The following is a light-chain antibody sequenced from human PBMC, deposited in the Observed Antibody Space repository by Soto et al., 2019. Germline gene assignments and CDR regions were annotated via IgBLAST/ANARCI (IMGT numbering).Light chain of an antibody. J-gene: IGKJ5*01. Sequence: DIQMTQSPSSVSASLGDRVTITCRASQGIRSWLAWYQQKPGTAPKLLIYAASTLQIGVPSRFSGSRSATDFNIAISSLQADDLATYFCHQSNTFPITFGQVIQLEIK. CDR3: HQSNTFPIT. V-gene: IGKV1-12*01. CDR2: AAS. CDR1: QGIRSW.